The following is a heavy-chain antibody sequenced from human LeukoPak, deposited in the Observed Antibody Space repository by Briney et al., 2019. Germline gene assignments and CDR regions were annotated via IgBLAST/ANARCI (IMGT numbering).Heavy chain of an antibody. CDR1: GLTVSSNH. D-gene: IGHD2-15*01. Sequence: GGSLRLACADSGLTVSSNHMSWVRQAPGKGLEWVSVIYSGGSTYYADSVKGRFTISRDNSKNTLYLQMNSLRAEDTAVYYCASGYCSGGSCYSVYFQHWGQGTLVTVSS. CDR2: IYSGGST. J-gene: IGHJ1*01. CDR3: ASGYCSGGSCYSVYFQH. V-gene: IGHV3-53*01.